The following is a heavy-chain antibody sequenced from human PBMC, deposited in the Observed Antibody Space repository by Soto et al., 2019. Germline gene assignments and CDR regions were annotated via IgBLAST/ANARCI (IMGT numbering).Heavy chain of an antibody. D-gene: IGHD6-13*01. CDR2: IYYSGST. CDR3: ARLTVSYSSSWYSAFNGMDV. Sequence: PSQTQPPTGQIARASISNRSNYRGSPHQPPGKGLEWIGSIYYSGSTYYNPSLKSRVTISVDTSKNQFSLKLSSVTAADTAVYYCARLTVSYSSSWYSAFNGMDVWGQGTTVTVS. V-gene: IGHV4-39*01. J-gene: IGHJ6*02. CDR1: RASISNRSNY.